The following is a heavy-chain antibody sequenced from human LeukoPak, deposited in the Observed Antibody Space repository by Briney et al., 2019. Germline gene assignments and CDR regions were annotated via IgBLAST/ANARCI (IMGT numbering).Heavy chain of an antibody. D-gene: IGHD1-7*01. CDR1: GGSISSYY. Sequence: KPSETLSLTCTVSGGSISSYYWSWIRQPPGKGLEWIGYIYYSGSTNYNHSLKSRVTMSVDTSKNQFSLELSSVTAADTAVYYCAREFNWNYGHSPPCYYMDVWGKGTTVTVSS. J-gene: IGHJ6*03. CDR3: AREFNWNYGHSPPCYYMDV. V-gene: IGHV4-59*01. CDR2: IYYSGST.